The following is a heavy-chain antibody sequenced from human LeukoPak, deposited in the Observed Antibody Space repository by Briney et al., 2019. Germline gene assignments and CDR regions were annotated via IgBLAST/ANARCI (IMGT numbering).Heavy chain of an antibody. CDR2: ISGSGGST. CDR3: AKGPGYSSGWYFDY. Sequence: GGSLRLSCAASGFTFSSYAMTWVRQAPGKGLEWVSAISGSGGSTYYAGSVKGRFTISRDNSKNTLYLQMNSLRAEDTAVYYCAKGPGYSSGWYFDYWGQGTLVTVSS. J-gene: IGHJ4*02. V-gene: IGHV3-23*01. CDR1: GFTFSSYA. D-gene: IGHD6-19*01.